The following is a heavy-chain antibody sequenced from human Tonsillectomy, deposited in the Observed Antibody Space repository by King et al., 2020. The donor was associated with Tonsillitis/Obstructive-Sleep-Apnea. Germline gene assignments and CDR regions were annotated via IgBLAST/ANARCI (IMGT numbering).Heavy chain of an antibody. J-gene: IGHJ2*01. Sequence: VQLVQSGAEVKKPGSSVKVSCKASGGTFSSYAISWVRQAPGQGLEWMGGIIPILGIANYAQKFQGRVTITADKSTSTAYMELSSLRSEDTAVYYCARMEVVVVPAAILGWYFDLWGRGTLVTVSS. V-gene: IGHV1-69*10. CDR3: ARMEVVVVPAAILGWYFDL. CDR2: IIPILGIA. D-gene: IGHD2-2*02. CDR1: GGTFSSYA.